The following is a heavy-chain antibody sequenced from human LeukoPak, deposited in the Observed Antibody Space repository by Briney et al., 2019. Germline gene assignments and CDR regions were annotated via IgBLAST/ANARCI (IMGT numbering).Heavy chain of an antibody. J-gene: IGHJ6*03. Sequence: SVTLSLTCTVSGGSIRSNTCYWAWIRQSPARGLAWVGSFYYAGSTDYSAYLKSRVVISEDTSKSQFALKLRSVTAADTAVYYCARANPLSYYYYIDVWGKGTTVTVSS. CDR3: ARANPLSYYYYIDV. CDR2: FYYAGST. CDR1: GGSIRSNTCY. V-gene: IGHV4-39*06.